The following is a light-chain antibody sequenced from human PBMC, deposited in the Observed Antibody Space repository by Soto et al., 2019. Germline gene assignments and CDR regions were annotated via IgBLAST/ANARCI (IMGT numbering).Light chain of an antibody. CDR2: LAS. CDR1: QSVLYSSNNKNY. CDR3: QQYYSSPPA. J-gene: IGKJ4*01. Sequence: DIVMTQSPDSLAVSLGERATINYKSSQSVLYSSNNKNYLAWYQQKPGQPPKLLIYLASTRESGVPDRFSGTGSGTDFALTINSLQAEDVAVYYCQQYYSSPPAFGGGTKVEIK. V-gene: IGKV4-1*01.